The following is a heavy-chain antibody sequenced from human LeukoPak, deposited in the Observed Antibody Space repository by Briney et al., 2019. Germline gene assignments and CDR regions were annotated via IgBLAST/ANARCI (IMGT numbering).Heavy chain of an antibody. V-gene: IGHV1-18*01. J-gene: IGHJ4*02. CDR3: AKGGVIVVPPHPFES. CDR2: ISAYNGNT. CDR1: GYTFTSYG. Sequence: GASVKVSCKASGYTFTSYGISWVRQAPGQGLEWMGWISAYNGNTNYAQKLQGRVTMTTDTSTSTAYMELRSLRSDDTAVYYCAKGGVIVVPPHPFESWGQGTLVTVSS. D-gene: IGHD3-10*01.